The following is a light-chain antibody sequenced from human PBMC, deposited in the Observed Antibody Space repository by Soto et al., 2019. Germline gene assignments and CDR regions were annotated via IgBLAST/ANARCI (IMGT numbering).Light chain of an antibody. J-gene: IGLJ1*01. CDR1: SSNIGNNY. CDR2: DNN. Sequence: QSVLTQPPSVSAAPGQKVTISCSGSSSNIGNNYVSWYQQLPGTAPKLLIYDNNQRPSGIRDRFSGSKSGASATLGITGLQTGDEADYYCGTWDTSLTVYVFGPGTKVTVL. CDR3: GTWDTSLTVYV. V-gene: IGLV1-51*01.